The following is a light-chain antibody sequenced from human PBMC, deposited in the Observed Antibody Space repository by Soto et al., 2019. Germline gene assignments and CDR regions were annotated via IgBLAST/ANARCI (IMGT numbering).Light chain of an antibody. Sequence: QSALTQPASVSGSPGQSITISCTGTSSDVGGYNYVSWYQHHPGKAPKLMIYDVRHRPSGVSNRFSGSKSGNTASLTISGLQAEDEADYYCSSYTSTSTLVFGGGTKLTVL. CDR1: SSDVGGYNY. CDR3: SSYTSTSTLV. J-gene: IGLJ2*01. V-gene: IGLV2-14*03. CDR2: DVR.